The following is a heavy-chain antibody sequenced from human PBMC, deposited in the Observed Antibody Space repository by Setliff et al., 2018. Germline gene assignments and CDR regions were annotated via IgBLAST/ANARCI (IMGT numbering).Heavy chain of an antibody. CDR3: ARVNPGPNIKVVVAVFDY. J-gene: IGHJ4*02. Sequence: SETLSLTCTVSGDSITSGTYYWGWIRQPPGKGLEWIGRIHYRGTTYSNVSLASRLTISVDTSKNQFSLQLTSVTAADTAVYYCARVNPGPNIKVVVAVFDYWGQGALVTVSS. CDR2: IHYRGTT. CDR1: GDSITSGTYY. D-gene: IGHD2-21*01. V-gene: IGHV4-39*01.